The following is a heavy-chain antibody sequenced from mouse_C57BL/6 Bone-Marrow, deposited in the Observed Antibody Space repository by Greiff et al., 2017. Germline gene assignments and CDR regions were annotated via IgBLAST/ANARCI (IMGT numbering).Heavy chain of an antibody. J-gene: IGHJ1*03. V-gene: IGHV1-55*01. D-gene: IGHD1-1*01. CDR3: AREDYYGSSYWYFDV. CDR1: GYTFTSYW. Sequence: QVQLQQPGAELVKPGASVKMSCKASGYTFTSYWITWVKQRPGQGLEWIGDIYPGSGSTNYNEKFKSKATLTVDTSSSTAYMQISSLTSEDSAVYYCAREDYYGSSYWYFDVWGTGTTVTVSS. CDR2: IYPGSGST.